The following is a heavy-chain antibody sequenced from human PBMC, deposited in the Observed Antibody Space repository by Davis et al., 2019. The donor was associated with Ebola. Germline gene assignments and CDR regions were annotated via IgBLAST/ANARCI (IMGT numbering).Heavy chain of an antibody. J-gene: IGHJ4*02. V-gene: IGHV1-2*02. Sequence: ASVKVSCKASGYTFTGYYMHWVRQAPGQGLEWMGWINPNSGGKNYAQKLQGRVTMTTDTSTSTAYMELRSLRSDDTAVYYCARGRYCSSTSCYFDYWGQGTLVTVSS. D-gene: IGHD2-2*01. CDR1: GYTFTGYY. CDR2: INPNSGGK. CDR3: ARGRYCSSTSCYFDY.